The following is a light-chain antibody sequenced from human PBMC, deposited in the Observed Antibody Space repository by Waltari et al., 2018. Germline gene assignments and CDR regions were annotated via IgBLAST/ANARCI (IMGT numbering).Light chain of an antibody. CDR1: NLGIRT. CDR3: QVWDAFSDHYV. V-gene: IGLV3-21*04. Sequence: SYVLTQPPAVSVVPGGTARITCDGDNLGIRTVQWYRQKPGQAPVLVIYHNSDRPSWIPERFSGSNSGVTATLTVNTVEAGDEADYYCQVWDAFSDHYVFGTGTTVSVL. CDR2: HNS. J-gene: IGLJ1*01.